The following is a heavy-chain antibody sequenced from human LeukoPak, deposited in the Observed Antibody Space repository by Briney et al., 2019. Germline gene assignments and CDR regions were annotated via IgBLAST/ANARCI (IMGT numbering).Heavy chain of an antibody. CDR1: GFTFSSYG. V-gene: IGHV3-21*01. Sequence: GGSLRLSCAASGFTFSSYGMHWVRQAPGKGLEWVSSISGLSTHIYYGDPVKGRFSISRDNAKNSVYLQMNSLGVEDTAIYYCGRAFPPLRTSSAGDLWGQGILVTVSS. CDR2: ISGLSTHI. CDR3: GRAFPPLRTSSAGDL. D-gene: IGHD3-16*01. J-gene: IGHJ4*02.